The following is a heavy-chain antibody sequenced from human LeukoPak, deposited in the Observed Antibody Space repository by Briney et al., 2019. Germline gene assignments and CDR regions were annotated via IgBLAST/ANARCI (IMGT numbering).Heavy chain of an antibody. CDR1: GFTFDDYA. J-gene: IGHJ6*03. V-gene: IGHV3-7*01. CDR3: ASGRAAAYYYYMDV. D-gene: IGHD2-15*01. Sequence: PGGSLRLSCAASGFTFDDYAMHWVRQAPGKGLEWVANIKQDGSEKYYVDSVKGRFTISRDNAKNSLYLQMNSLRAEDTAVYYCASGRAAAYYYYMDVWGKGTTVTVSS. CDR2: IKQDGSEK.